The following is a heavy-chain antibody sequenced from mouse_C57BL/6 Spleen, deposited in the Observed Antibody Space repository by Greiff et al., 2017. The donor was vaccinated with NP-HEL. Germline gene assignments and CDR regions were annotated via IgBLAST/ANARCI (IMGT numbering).Heavy chain of an antibody. Sequence: QVQLQQPGAELVKPGASVKLSCKASGYTFTSYWMQWVKQRPGQGLEWIGEIDPSDSYTNYNQKFKGKATLTVDTSSSTAYMQLSSLTSEDSAVYYGARWDTVVAYYAMDYWGQGTSVTVSS. J-gene: IGHJ4*01. V-gene: IGHV1-50*01. CDR1: GYTFTSYW. CDR2: IDPSDSYT. CDR3: ARWDTVVAYYAMDY. D-gene: IGHD1-1*01.